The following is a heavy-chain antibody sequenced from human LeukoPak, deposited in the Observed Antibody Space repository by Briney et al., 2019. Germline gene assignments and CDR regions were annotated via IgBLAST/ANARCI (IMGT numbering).Heavy chain of an antibody. J-gene: IGHJ4*02. D-gene: IGHD2-2*01. CDR1: GGTFSSYA. CDR2: IIPIFGTA. V-gene: IGHV1-69*01. Sequence: GASVKVSCKASGGTFSSYAISWVRQAPGQGLEWMGGIIPIFGTANYARKFQGRVTITADESTSTAYMELSSLRSEDTAVYYCARSRDIVVVPAAPFDYWGQGTLVTVSS. CDR3: ARSRDIVVVPAAPFDY.